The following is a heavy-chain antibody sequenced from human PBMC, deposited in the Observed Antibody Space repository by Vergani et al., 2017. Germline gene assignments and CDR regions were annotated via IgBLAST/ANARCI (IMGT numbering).Heavy chain of an antibody. CDR1: GGSISSGDFY. CDR3: ARAPTSFQAYCGGDCYHH. D-gene: IGHD2-21*02. V-gene: IGHV4-30-4*01. J-gene: IGHJ5*02. CDR2: IYYSGST. Sequence: QVQLQESGPGLVKPSQTLSLTCTVSGGSISSGDFYWSWIRQPPGKGLEWIGYIYYSGSTYYNPSLKSRVTISVDTSKNQFSLKLSSVTAADTAVYYCARAPTSFQAYCGGDCYHHWGQGTLVTVSS.